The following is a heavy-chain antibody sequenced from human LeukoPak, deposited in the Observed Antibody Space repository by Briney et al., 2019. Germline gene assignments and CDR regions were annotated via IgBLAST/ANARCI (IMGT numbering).Heavy chain of an antibody. D-gene: IGHD3-3*01. Sequence: SETLSLTCNVSGDSISSSNYYWAWIRQPPVKGLEWIGNIYSSGTTHFSPSLRSRLTMYADNSTNQLFLKMISVTAADAAVYYCARHNMALSDFDFWGQGTLVTVSS. V-gene: IGHV4-39*01. CDR1: GDSISSSNYY. CDR3: ARHNMALSDFDF. CDR2: IYSSGTT. J-gene: IGHJ4*02.